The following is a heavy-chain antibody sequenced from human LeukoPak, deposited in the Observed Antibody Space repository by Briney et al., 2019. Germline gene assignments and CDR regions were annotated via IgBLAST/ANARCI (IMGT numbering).Heavy chain of an antibody. J-gene: IGHJ5*02. CDR2: INPSGGST. V-gene: IGHV1-46*01. CDR1: GYTFTSYY. CDR3: ARDGGPMGVAEFWFDP. D-gene: IGHD6-19*01. Sequence: ASVKVSCKASGYTFTSYYMHWVRRAPGEGLEWMGIINPSGGSTSYAQKFQGRVTMTRDTSTSTVYMELSSLRSEDTAVYYCARDGGPMGVAEFWFDPWGQGTLVTVSS.